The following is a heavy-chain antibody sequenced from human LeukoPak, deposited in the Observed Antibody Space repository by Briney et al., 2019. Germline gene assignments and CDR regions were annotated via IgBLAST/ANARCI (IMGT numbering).Heavy chain of an antibody. V-gene: IGHV3-23*01. CDR2: ISGSGGST. CDR1: GFTFSSYA. J-gene: IGHJ4*02. D-gene: IGHD3-10*01. Sequence: PGGSLRLSCAASGFTFSSYAMSWLRQAPGKGLEWVSAISGSGGSTYYADSVKGRFTISRDNSKNTLYLQMNSLRAEDTAVYYCAKDPPGSMVRGVIFDYWGQGTLVTVSS. CDR3: AKDPPGSMVRGVIFDY.